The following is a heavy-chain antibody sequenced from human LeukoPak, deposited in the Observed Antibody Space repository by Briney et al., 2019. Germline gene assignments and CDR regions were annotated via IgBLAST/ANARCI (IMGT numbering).Heavy chain of an antibody. J-gene: IGHJ3*02. CDR1: GFTFSSYG. CDR2: IWYDGSNK. D-gene: IGHD3-16*02. V-gene: IGHV3-33*01. Sequence: GGSLRLSCAASGFTFSSYGMHWVRQAPGKGLEWVAVIWYDGSNKYYADSVKGRFTISRDNSKNTLYLQMNSLRAEDTAVYYCARDSTITFGGVIVSSAFDIWGQGTMVTVSS. CDR3: ARDSTITFGGVIVSSAFDI.